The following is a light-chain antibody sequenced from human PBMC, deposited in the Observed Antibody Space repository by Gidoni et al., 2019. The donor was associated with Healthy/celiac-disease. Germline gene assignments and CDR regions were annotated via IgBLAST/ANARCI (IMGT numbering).Light chain of an antibody. CDR3: QQYGSALYT. CDR1: QCVSSSY. CDR2: GAS. V-gene: IGKV3-20*01. Sequence: EIVLTPSPGTLSLSPGERSTLPCSASQCVSSSYLAWYQQKPGQAPRLLIYGASSRATGIPDRFSGSGSGTDFTLTISRLEPEDFAVYYCQQYGSALYTFGQGTKLEIK. J-gene: IGKJ2*01.